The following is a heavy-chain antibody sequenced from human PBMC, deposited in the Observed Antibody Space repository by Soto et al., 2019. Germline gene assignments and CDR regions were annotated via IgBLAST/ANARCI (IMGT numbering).Heavy chain of an antibody. J-gene: IGHJ5*02. Sequence: QVQLVQSGAEVKKPGASVKVSCKSSGYVFTGYYMHWVRQAPGQGLEWLGWINPISGDTKYAQKSQGWVTMTRDTSSNTVYMELTTLRSDDTAVYYCARDYGAAAGTSLDWFDPWGQGTLVTVSS. CDR1: GYVFTGYY. CDR3: ARDYGAAAGTSLDWFDP. D-gene: IGHD6-13*01. CDR2: INPISGDT. V-gene: IGHV1-2*04.